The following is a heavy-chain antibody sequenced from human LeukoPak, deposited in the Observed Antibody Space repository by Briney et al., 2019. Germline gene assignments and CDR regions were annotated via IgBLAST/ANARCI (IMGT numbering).Heavy chain of an antibody. D-gene: IGHD1-26*01. CDR3: AAEQVGAIDY. J-gene: IGHJ4*02. Sequence: SETLSLTCTVSGGSISSYYWSWIRQPPGKGLEWIGYIYYSGSTNYNPSLKSRVTISVDTSKNQFSLKLSSVTAADTAVYYCAAEQVGAIDYWGQGTLVTVSS. V-gene: IGHV4-59*01. CDR2: IYYSGST. CDR1: GGSISSYY.